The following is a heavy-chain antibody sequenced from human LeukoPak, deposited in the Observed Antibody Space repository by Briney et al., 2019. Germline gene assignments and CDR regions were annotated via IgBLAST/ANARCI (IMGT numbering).Heavy chain of an antibody. Sequence: GSGPALVKPTQTLTLTCTFSGFSLSISGVGVGWIRQPPGKALEWLALIYWNDDKRYSPSLESRLTITKDTSKNQVVLTMTNMDPVDTATYYCTHRSIRTAFDSWGQGTLVTVSS. CDR3: THRSIRTAFDS. CDR2: IYWNDDK. D-gene: IGHD2-2*01. V-gene: IGHV2-5*01. J-gene: IGHJ4*02. CDR1: GFSLSISGVG.